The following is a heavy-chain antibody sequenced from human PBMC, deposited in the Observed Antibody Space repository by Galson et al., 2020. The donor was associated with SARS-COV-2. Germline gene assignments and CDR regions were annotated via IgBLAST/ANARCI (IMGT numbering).Heavy chain of an antibody. V-gene: IGHV1-3*01. J-gene: IGHJ4*02. CDR2: INAGNGNT. CDR3: ARAHLGELSLNYLDY. Sequence: ASVKVSCKASGYSFTNHALHWVRQAPGQRLEWMGWINAGNGNTKYSQKFQGRVTLTRDTSASTAYMELSSLRSEETAVYYCARAHLGELSLNYLDYWGQGTRVTVSS. CDR1: GYSFTNHA. D-gene: IGHD3-16*02.